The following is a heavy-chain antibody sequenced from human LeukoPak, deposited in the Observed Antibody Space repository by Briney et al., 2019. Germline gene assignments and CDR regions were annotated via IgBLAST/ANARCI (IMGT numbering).Heavy chain of an antibody. CDR1: GYTFTSYD. Sequence: PGASVKVSCKASGYTFTSYDINWVRQATGQGLEWMGWMNPNSGNTGYAQKFQGRVTMTRNTSISTAYMELSSLRSEDTAVYYCARGGDPTFSGYDYDLRFDPWGQGTLVTVSS. V-gene: IGHV1-8*01. CDR3: ARGGDPTFSGYDYDLRFDP. CDR2: MNPNSGNT. J-gene: IGHJ5*02. D-gene: IGHD5-12*01.